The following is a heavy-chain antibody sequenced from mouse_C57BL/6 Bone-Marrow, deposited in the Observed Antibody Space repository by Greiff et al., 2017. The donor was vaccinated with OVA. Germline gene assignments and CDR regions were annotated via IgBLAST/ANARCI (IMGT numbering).Heavy chain of an antibody. V-gene: IGHV1-26*01. D-gene: IGHD1-1*01. CDR2: INPNNGGT. J-gene: IGHJ2*01. CDR1: GYTFTDYY. CDR3: ARWDYGSSYGDY. Sequence: VQLQQSGPELVKPGALVKISCKASGYTFTDYYMNWVKQSHGKCLEWIGDINPNNGGTSYNQKFKGKATLTVDKSSSTAYMELRSLTSEDSAVYYCARWDYGSSYGDYWGQGTTLTVSS.